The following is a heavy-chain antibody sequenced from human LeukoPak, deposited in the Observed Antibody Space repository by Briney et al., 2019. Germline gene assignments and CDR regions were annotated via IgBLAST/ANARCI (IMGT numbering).Heavy chain of an antibody. CDR2: ISAYNGNT. V-gene: IGHV1-18*01. D-gene: IGHD3-3*01. J-gene: IGHJ4*02. CDR3: ARQESLLRFLTY. Sequence: ASVKVSCKASGYTFTSYGISWVRQAPGQGLEWMGWISAYNGNTNYAQKLQGRVAMTTDTSTSTAYMELRSLRSDDTAVYYCARQESLLRFLTYWGQGTLVTVSS. CDR1: GYTFTSYG.